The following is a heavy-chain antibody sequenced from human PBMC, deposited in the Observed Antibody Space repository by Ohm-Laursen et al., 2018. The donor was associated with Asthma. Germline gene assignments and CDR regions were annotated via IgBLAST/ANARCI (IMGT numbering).Heavy chain of an antibody. D-gene: IGHD3-3*01. CDR3: ARTTQDDFWSGSNWFDP. CDR2: IIPIFGTA. CDR1: GGTFSSYA. J-gene: IGHJ5*02. V-gene: IGHV1-69*13. Sequence: ASVKVSCKASGGTFSSYAISWVRQAPGQGLEWMGGIIPIFGTANYAQKFQGRATITADESTGTAYMELSSLRSEDTAVYYCARTTQDDFWSGSNWFDPWGQGTLVTVSS.